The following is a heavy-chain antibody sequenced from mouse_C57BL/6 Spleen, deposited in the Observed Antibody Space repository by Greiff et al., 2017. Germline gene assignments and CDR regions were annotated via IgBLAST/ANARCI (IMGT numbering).Heavy chain of an antibody. J-gene: IGHJ4*01. D-gene: IGHD2-3*01. Sequence: EVQLVESGGGLVKPGGSLKLSCAASGFTFSDYGMHWVRQAPEKGLEWVAYISSGSSTIYYADTVKGRFTISRDNAKNTLFLQMTSLRSEDTAMYYCARAWLVTPYAMDYWGQGTSVTVSS. CDR2: ISSGSSTI. CDR1: GFTFSDYG. V-gene: IGHV5-17*01. CDR3: ARAWLVTPYAMDY.